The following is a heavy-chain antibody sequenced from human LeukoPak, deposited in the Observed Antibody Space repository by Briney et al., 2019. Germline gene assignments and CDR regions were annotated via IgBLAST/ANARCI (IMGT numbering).Heavy chain of an antibody. CDR1: GASINSYS. J-gene: IGHJ3*02. D-gene: IGHD6-19*01. CDR3: VRPDSGGGAFDI. CDR2: FYTSGSN. V-gene: IGHV4-4*07. Sequence: SETLSLTCTVSGASINSYSWGWIRQPAGRPLEWIGRFYTSGSNDYNPSLRSRVNMSVDTSRNQQFSLTLSSVTAADTAVYYCVRPDSGGGAFDIWGQGTMVIVSS.